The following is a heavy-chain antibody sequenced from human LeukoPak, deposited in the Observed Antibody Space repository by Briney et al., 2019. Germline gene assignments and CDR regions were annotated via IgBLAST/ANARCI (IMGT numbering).Heavy chain of an antibody. CDR2: IIPILGIA. CDR1: GGTFSSYA. V-gene: IGHV1-69*04. D-gene: IGHD6-19*01. CDR3: ARDNAGYSSGWYGNYFDY. Sequence: GASVKVSCKASGGTFSSYAISWVRQAPGQGLEWMGRIIPILGIANYAQKFQGRVTITADKSTSTAYMELSSLRSEDTAVHYCARDNAGYSSGWYGNYFDYWGRGTLVTVSS. J-gene: IGHJ4*02.